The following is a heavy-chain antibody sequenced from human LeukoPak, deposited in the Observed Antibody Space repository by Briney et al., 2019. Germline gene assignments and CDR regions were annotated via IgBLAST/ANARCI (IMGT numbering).Heavy chain of an antibody. CDR2: VYTSGNT. CDR1: GGSISGYS. Sequence: PSETLSLTCTVSGGSISGYSWSWIRQSAGKGLEWVGRVYTSGNTNYNPSFKSRVTMSIDTSKKQFSLKLSSVTAADTAVYYCARDYSGSYSNWFDPWGQGTLVTVSS. CDR3: ARDYSGSYSNWFDP. V-gene: IGHV4-4*07. D-gene: IGHD1-26*01. J-gene: IGHJ5*02.